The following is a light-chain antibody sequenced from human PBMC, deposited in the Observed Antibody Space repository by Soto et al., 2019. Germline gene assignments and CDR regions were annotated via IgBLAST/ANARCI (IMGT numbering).Light chain of an antibody. CDR3: SSYTSSSTVI. Sequence: QSVLTQPASVSGSLGQSITISCTGTSSDIGGYNYVSWYQQHPGKAPKVMIYDVINRPSRVSNRFSGSKSGNTASLTISGLQAEDEADYYCSSYTSSSTVIFGGGTKLTVL. CDR2: DVI. V-gene: IGLV2-14*01. J-gene: IGLJ2*01. CDR1: SSDIGGYNY.